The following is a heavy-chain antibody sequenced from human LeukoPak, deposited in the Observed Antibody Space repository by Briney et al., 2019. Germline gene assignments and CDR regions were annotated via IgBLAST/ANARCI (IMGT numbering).Heavy chain of an antibody. D-gene: IGHD2-2*01. V-gene: IGHV3-23*01. CDR2: INTSGGST. CDR1: ALTWGNYA. CDR3: ENLNNCSGTSCREY. Sequence: RGSLRLSIAPSALTWGNYAMTGVRQAPEKKLEWVSTINTSGGSTYYADSVKGRFTISRDNSKSTLYMQMNSLRAEDTGVYYCENLNNCSGTSCREYWGQGTLVNVSS. J-gene: IGHJ4*02.